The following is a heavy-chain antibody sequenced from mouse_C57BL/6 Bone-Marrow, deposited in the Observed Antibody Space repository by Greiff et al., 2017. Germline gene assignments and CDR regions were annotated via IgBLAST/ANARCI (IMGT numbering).Heavy chain of an antibody. CDR1: GFTFSDYG. D-gene: IGHD2-1*01. J-gene: IGHJ2*01. V-gene: IGHV5-17*01. CDR2: ISSGSSTI. Sequence: EVKLMESGGGLVKPGGSLKLSCAASGFTFSDYGMHWVRQAPEKGLEWVAYISSGSSTIYYADTVKGRFTISRDNAKNTLFLQMTSLRSEDTAMYYCASLLIDYWGQGTTLTVSS. CDR3: ASLLIDY.